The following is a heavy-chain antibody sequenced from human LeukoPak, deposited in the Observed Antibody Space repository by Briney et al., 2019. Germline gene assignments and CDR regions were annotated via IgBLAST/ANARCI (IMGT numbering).Heavy chain of an antibody. Sequence: GGSLRLSCAASGFTVSGDYMSWVRQAPGKGLEWVSVIYTGGSTYYADSVKGRFTISRDSSKNTLYLQMNSLRAEDTAVYYCARHDWFDPWGQGTLVTVSS. D-gene: IGHD3-3*01. CDR1: GFTVSGDY. V-gene: IGHV3-53*01. CDR3: ARHDWFDP. CDR2: IYTGGST. J-gene: IGHJ5*02.